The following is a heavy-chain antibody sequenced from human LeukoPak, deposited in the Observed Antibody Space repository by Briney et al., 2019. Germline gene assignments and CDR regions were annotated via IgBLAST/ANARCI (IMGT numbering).Heavy chain of an antibody. Sequence: SETLSLTCTVSGGSISTYYWSWIRQPPGKGLEWIGYIYYSGSTNYNPSLKSRLTMSVDTSKNQFSLKLSSVTAADAAVYYCARVGSGWSFDYWGQGTLVTVSS. CDR2: IYYSGST. CDR1: GGSISTYY. CDR3: ARVGSGWSFDY. V-gene: IGHV4-59*01. D-gene: IGHD6-19*01. J-gene: IGHJ4*02.